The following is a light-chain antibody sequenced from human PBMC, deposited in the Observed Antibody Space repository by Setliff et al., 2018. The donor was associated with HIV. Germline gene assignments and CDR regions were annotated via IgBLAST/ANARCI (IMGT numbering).Light chain of an antibody. J-gene: IGLJ1*01. CDR2: TNS. Sequence: QSVLTQPPSASGTPGQRVTISCSGSNSNIGTNTVNWYQQLPGAAPKLLIYTNSHRPSGVPDRFSGSKSGTSASLATSGLRSEDEADYYCASWDDSLKEYVFGTGTKVTVL. CDR1: NSNIGTNT. V-gene: IGLV1-44*01. CDR3: ASWDDSLKEYV.